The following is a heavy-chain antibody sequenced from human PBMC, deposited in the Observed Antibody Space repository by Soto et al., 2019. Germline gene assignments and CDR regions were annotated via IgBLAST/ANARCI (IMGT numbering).Heavy chain of an antibody. CDR2: FDPEDGET. D-gene: IGHD3-10*01. CDR3: ATDRRFGELSEGLVPRV. Sequence: ASVKVSCKVSGYTLTELSMHWVRQAPGKGLEWMGGFDPEDGETIYAQKFQGRVTMTEDTSTDTAYMELSSLRSEDTAVYYCATDRRFGELSEGLVPRVWGQGTLVTVSS. V-gene: IGHV1-24*01. CDR1: GYTLTELS. J-gene: IGHJ4*02.